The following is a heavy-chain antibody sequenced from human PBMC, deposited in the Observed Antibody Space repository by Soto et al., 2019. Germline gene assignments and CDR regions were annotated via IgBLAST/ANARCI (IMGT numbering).Heavy chain of an antibody. D-gene: IGHD2-21*01. V-gene: IGHV3-21*02. CDR3: ASYTVYCASETCYPPRTFDV. J-gene: IGHJ3*01. CDR2: ISSSSSYK. CDR1: EFTLNTYT. Sequence: EVQVMESGGGLAQPGGSLRLSCAASEFTLNTYTMNWFRQAPGKGLEWVSSISSSSSYKYYGDSLKGLFTSSREKAKNSLFLQMSNLRVEDTALYYCASYTVYCASETCYPPRTFDVCGQGTVGTVSS.